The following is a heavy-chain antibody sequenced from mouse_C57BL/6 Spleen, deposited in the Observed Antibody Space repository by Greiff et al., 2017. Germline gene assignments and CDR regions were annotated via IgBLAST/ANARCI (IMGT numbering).Heavy chain of an antibody. V-gene: IGHV2-5*01. CDR3: ANYDGYYVYAMDY. J-gene: IGHJ4*01. D-gene: IGHD2-3*01. CDR2: IWRGGST. CDR1: GFSLTSYG. Sequence: VQLQQSGPGLVQPSQSLSITCTVSGFSLTSYGVHWVRQSPGKGLEWLGVIWRGGSTDYNAAFMSRLSITKDNSKSQVFFKMNSLQADDTAIYYGANYDGYYVYAMDYWGQGTSVTVSS.